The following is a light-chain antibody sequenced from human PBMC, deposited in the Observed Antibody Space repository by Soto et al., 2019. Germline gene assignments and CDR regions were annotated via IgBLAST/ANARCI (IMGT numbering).Light chain of an antibody. Sequence: QSALTQPASVSGSPGQSITISCTGTSSDVGAYNYVSWYQQHPGKAPKLMIYDVTNRPSGVSSRFSGPKSGNTASLTISGLQGEDEADYYCSSNTRNTTIVVFGGGTKVTVL. CDR1: SSDVGAYNY. CDR3: SSNTRNTTIVV. J-gene: IGLJ2*01. CDR2: DVT. V-gene: IGLV2-14*01.